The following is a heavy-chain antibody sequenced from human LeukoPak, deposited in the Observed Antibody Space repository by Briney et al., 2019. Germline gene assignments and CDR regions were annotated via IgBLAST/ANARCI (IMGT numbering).Heavy chain of an antibody. CDR1: GYSFTSYW. V-gene: IGHV5-51*01. D-gene: IGHD2-15*01. J-gene: IGHJ4*02. CDR3: ARPGTYCSGGSCNPTKGYYFDY. CDR2: IYPGDSDT. Sequence: GESLKISCKGSGYSFTSYWIGWVRQMPGKGLEWMGIIYPGDSDTRYSPSFQGQVTISADKSISTAYLQWSSLKASDTAMYYCARPGTYCSGGSCNPTKGYYFDYWGQGTLGTVSS.